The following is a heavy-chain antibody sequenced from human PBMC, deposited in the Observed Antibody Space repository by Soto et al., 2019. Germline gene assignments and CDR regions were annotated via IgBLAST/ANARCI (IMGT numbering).Heavy chain of an antibody. CDR2: IYHSGST. D-gene: IGHD3-10*01. Sequence: SETLSLTCAVSGGSISSSNWWSWVRQPPGKGLEWIGEIYHSGSTNYNPSLKSRATISVDKSKNQFSLKLSSVTAADTAVYYCARVGGSGGNDYWGQGTLVTVSS. CDR1: GGSISSSNW. CDR3: ARVGGSGGNDY. J-gene: IGHJ4*02. V-gene: IGHV4-4*02.